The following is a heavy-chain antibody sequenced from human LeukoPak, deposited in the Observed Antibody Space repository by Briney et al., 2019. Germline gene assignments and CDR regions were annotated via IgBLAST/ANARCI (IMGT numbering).Heavy chain of an antibody. J-gene: IGHJ5*02. CDR1: GFTFSSYA. V-gene: IGHV3-30*04. Sequence: GRSLRLSCAASGFTFSSYAMHWVRQAPGKGLEWVAVISYDGSNKYYADSVKGRFTISRDNSKNTLYLQMNSLRAEDTAVYYCAREGFLAARGQRNWFDPWGQGTLVTVSS. CDR2: ISYDGSNK. CDR3: AREGFLAARGQRNWFDP. D-gene: IGHD6-6*01.